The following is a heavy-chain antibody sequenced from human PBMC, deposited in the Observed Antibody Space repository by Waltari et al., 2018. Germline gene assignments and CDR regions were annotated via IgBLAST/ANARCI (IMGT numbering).Heavy chain of an antibody. CDR2: IIPILGIA. V-gene: IGHV1-69*01. CDR1: GGTFSSYA. J-gene: IGHJ4*02. Sequence: GSSVKVSCKASGGTFSSYAISWVRQAPGQGLEWMGGIIPILGIANYAQKFQGRVTITADESTSTAYMELSSLRSEDTAVYYCASGGLQWFDYWGQGTLVTVSS. CDR3: ASGGLQWFDY. D-gene: IGHD1-26*01.